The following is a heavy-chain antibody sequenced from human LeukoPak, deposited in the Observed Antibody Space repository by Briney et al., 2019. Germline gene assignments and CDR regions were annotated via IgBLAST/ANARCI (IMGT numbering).Heavy chain of an antibody. D-gene: IGHD3-10*01. Sequence: GGSLRLSCAASGFTLSSYAMSWVRQAPGKGLEWVSSISASGCSTNYADSVKGRFTISRDNSKNTLYLQMNNLRAEDTAVYYCAKVMKGSERLTMVRGVIIKTAGLYYMDVWGKGTTVTVSS. CDR1: GFTLSSYA. V-gene: IGHV3-23*01. CDR3: AKVMKGSERLTMVRGVIIKTAGLYYMDV. CDR2: ISASGCST. J-gene: IGHJ6*03.